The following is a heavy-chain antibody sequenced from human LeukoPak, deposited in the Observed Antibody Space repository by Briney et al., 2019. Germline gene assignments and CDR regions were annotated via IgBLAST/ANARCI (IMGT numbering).Heavy chain of an antibody. CDR2: ISGSGGST. V-gene: IGHV3-23*01. CDR3: AKELRGYSYGLRNNWFDP. CDR1: GFTFSSYA. Sequence: GGSLRLSCAASGFTFSSYAMSWVRQAPGKGLEWVSAISGSGGSTYYADSVKGRFTISRDNSKNTLYLQMNSLRAEDTAVYHCAKELRGYSYGLRNNWFDPWGQGTLVTVSS. J-gene: IGHJ5*02. D-gene: IGHD5-18*01.